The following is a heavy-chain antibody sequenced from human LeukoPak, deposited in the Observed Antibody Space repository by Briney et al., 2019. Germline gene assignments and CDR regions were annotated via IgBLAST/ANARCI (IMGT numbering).Heavy chain of an antibody. Sequence: ASVKVSCKASRGTFSSYAINWVRQAPGQGLEWMGGIIPIFGTANYAQKFQGRVTITADESTSTAYMELSSLRSEDTAVYYCARTLDGSGSYYDYWGQGTLVTVSS. CDR2: IIPIFGTA. V-gene: IGHV1-69*13. J-gene: IGHJ4*02. D-gene: IGHD3-10*01. CDR1: RGTFSSYA. CDR3: ARTLDGSGSYYDY.